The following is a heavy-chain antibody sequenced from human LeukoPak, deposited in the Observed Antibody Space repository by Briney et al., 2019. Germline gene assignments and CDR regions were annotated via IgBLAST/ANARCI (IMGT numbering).Heavy chain of an antibody. D-gene: IGHD4-17*01. V-gene: IGHV3-48*02. CDR3: ARDRDSGDYTAAPGDY. CDR1: GFTFSSYS. CDR2: ISSSGSTI. Sequence: GGSLRLSCAASGFTFSSYSMNWVRQAPGKGLEWISYISSSGSTINYADSVKGRFTISRDRAKNSLYLQMNSLRDEDTAAYYCARDRDSGDYTAAPGDYWGQGTLVTVSS. J-gene: IGHJ4*02.